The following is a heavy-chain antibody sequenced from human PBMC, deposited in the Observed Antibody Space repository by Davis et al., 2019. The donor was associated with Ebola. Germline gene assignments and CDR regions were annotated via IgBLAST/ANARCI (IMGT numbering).Heavy chain of an antibody. V-gene: IGHV4-34*01. D-gene: IGHD1-14*01. CDR2: INHSGST. CDR1: GGSFSGYY. J-gene: IGHJ4*02. CDR3: ARASPGVFDY. Sequence: PSETLSLTCAVYGGSFSGYYWSWIRQPPGKGLEWIGEINHSGSTNYNPSLKSRVTISVDTSKNQFSLKLSSVTAADTAVYYCARASPGVFDYWGQGTLVTVSS.